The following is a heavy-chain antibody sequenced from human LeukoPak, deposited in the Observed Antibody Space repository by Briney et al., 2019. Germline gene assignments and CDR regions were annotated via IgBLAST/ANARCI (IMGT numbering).Heavy chain of an antibody. Sequence: GGSLRLSCAASGFTFSSYGMHWVRQAPGKGLEWVAVIPNDGSNKYYADSVKGRFTISRDNSKNTLYLQMNSLRAEDTAVYYCAKEGVIAAAVNNWFDPWGQGTLVTVSS. D-gene: IGHD6-13*01. CDR3: AKEGVIAAAVNNWFDP. V-gene: IGHV3-30*18. CDR2: IPNDGSNK. CDR1: GFTFSSYG. J-gene: IGHJ5*02.